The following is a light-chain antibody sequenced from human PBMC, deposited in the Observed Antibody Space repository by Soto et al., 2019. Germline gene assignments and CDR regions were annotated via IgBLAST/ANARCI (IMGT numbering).Light chain of an antibody. CDR2: DVS. CDR1: GSDVGGYNY. J-gene: IGLJ2*01. Sequence: QSVLTQPASVSGSPGQSITISCTGTGSDVGGYNYVSWYQQHPGKAPKVMIYDVSKRPSVISNRFSGSKSGNTASLTISGLQIEDEADYYCSSYTSGSTRVVFGGGTKLTVL. CDR3: SSYTSGSTRVV. V-gene: IGLV2-14*03.